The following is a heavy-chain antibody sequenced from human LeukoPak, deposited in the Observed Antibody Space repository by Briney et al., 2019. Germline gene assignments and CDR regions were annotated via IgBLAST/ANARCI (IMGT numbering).Heavy chain of an antibody. D-gene: IGHD5-12*01. Sequence: SETLSLTCTVSGGSISSSSYYCGWIRQPPGKGLEWIGSIYYSGSTYYNPSLKSRVTISVDTSKNQFSLKLSSVTAADTALYYCARLDKVGSFDNWGQGTLVTVSS. CDR1: GGSISSSSYY. CDR2: IYYSGST. J-gene: IGHJ4*02. CDR3: ARLDKVGSFDN. V-gene: IGHV4-39*01.